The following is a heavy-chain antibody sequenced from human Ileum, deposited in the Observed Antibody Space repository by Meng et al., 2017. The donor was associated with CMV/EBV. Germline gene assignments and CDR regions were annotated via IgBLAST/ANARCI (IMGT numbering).Heavy chain of an antibody. V-gene: IGHV3-73*01. Sequence: GESLKISCAASEFAFRSFTMHWVRQAPGKGLEWIGRIRSKSYNYATVYAESMKGRFTISRDDSKNEVYLQLTSLKAEDTALYYCHTTGLSDTSGNDHWGQGTLVTVSS. CDR3: HTTGLSDTSGNDH. J-gene: IGHJ4*02. CDR1: EFAFRSFT. CDR2: IRSKSYNYAT. D-gene: IGHD1-26*01.